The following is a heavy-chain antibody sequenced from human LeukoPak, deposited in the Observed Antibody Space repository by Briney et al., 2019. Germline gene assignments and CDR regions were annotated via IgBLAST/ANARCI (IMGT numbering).Heavy chain of an antibody. CDR3: ARGQWEQHFDY. Sequence: SETLSLTCSVSGGFISSSSFYWAWIRQPPGKGLEWIGSFYYSGSTYYNPSLKSRVTISVDTSKNQFSLKLNSVTAADTAVYSCARGQWEQHFDYWGQGTLVTVSS. D-gene: IGHD1/OR15-1a*01. CDR1: GGFISSSSFY. CDR2: FYYSGST. J-gene: IGHJ4*02. V-gene: IGHV4-39*07.